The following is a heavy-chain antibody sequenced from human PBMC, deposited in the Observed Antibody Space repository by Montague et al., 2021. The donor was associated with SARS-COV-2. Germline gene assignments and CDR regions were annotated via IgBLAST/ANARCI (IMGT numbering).Heavy chain of an antibody. CDR2: INHSGST. V-gene: IGHV4-34*01. Sequence: SETLSLTCAVYGGSFSGYYWSWIRQPPGKGLEWIGEINHSGSTNYNPSLKSRVTISVDTSKNQFSLTLSSVTAADTAVYYCARARRANYYYYYYGMDVWGQETTVTVSS. CDR1: GGSFSGYY. CDR3: ARARRANYYYYYYGMDV. J-gene: IGHJ6*02.